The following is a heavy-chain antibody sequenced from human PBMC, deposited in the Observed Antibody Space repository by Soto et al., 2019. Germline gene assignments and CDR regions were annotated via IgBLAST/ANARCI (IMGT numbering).Heavy chain of an antibody. CDR1: GYSLTNYG. CDR2: ISAYDGRT. Sequence: QVQLVQSGAEVKKPGASVKVACKASGYSLTNYGMSWVRQAPGQGLEWMGWISAYDGRTTYAQKLRGRVTMTTDTSTNTAYMELRSLSSDDTAVYYCAKLRAFSSGWPYYFDYWGQGTLVSVSS. V-gene: IGHV1-18*01. D-gene: IGHD6-19*01. J-gene: IGHJ4*02. CDR3: AKLRAFSSGWPYYFDY.